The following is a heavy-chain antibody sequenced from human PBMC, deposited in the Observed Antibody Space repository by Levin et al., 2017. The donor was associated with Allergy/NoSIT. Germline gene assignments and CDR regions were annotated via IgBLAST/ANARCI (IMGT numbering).Heavy chain of an antibody. CDR3: ARLTLMGYFQH. D-gene: IGHD3-16*01. J-gene: IGHJ1*01. Sequence: GGSLRLSCKASGGTFSSYTISWVRQAPGQGLEWMGRIIPILGIANYAQKFQGRVTITADKSTSTAYMELSSLRSEDTAVYYCARLTLMGYFQHWGQGTLVTVSS. CDR2: IIPILGIA. V-gene: IGHV1-69*02. CDR1: GGTFSSYT.